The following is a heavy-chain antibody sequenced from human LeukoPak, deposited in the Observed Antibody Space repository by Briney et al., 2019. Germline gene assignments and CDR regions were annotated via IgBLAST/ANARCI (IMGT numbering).Heavy chain of an antibody. CDR2: INHSGNT. Sequence: KPSETLSLTCAVYGGSFSGYYWRWIRQPPGKGLEWIGEINHSGNTNYNPSLKSRVTISVDPSKNQFSLKLSSVTAADTAVYYCARYRDSSGYRDDAFDIWGQGTMVTVSS. CDR3: ARYRDSSGYRDDAFDI. D-gene: IGHD3-22*01. CDR1: GGSFSGYY. V-gene: IGHV4-34*01. J-gene: IGHJ3*02.